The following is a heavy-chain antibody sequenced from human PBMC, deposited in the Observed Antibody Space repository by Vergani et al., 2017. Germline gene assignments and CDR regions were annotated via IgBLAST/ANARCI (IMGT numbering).Heavy chain of an antibody. D-gene: IGHD3-16*01. CDR2: IYNSGNG. CDR3: AIGKYYSDSTSHFRGRYFDV. V-gene: IGHV4-39*01. CDR1: GDSIISRSYY. J-gene: IGHJ2*01. Sequence: QMQLQESGPGLVKASETLSLTCTVSGDSIISRSYYWGWIRQPPGKGLEWIGSIYNSGNGDSSSSLKSRVTISADTSKNQFSRRLTSVTAADTAVYDCAIGKYYSDSTSHFRGRYFDVWGRGTLVTVPS.